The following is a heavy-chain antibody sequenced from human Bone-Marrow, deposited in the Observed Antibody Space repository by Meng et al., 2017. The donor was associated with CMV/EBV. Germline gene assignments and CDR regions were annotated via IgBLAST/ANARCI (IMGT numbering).Heavy chain of an antibody. J-gene: IGHJ6*02. V-gene: IGHV3-21*01. CDR3: ARDGSHRSPDYYYYGMDV. D-gene: IGHD1-26*01. CDR2: ISSSSSYI. CDR1: GFTFSSYS. Sequence: GESLKISCAASGFTFSSYSMNWVRQAPGKGLEWVSSISSSSSYIYYADSVNGRFTISRDNAKNSLYLQMNSLRAEDTAVYYCARDGSHRSPDYYYYGMDVWGQGTTVTVSS.